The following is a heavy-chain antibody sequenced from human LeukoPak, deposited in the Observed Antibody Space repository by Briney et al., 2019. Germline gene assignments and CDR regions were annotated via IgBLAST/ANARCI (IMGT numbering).Heavy chain of an antibody. CDR1: GFTFHDYA. CDR3: AKTQYALGGSYDY. V-gene: IGHV3-9*01. D-gene: IGHD2-2*01. Sequence: GMSLRLSCAASGFTFHDYAMHWVRQAPGKGLEWVSGVSWNSNTIGYADSVKGRFTVSRDNAKKSLYLQMNSLGADDTALYYCAKTQYALGGSYDYWGQGTLVTVSS. J-gene: IGHJ4*02. CDR2: VSWNSNTI.